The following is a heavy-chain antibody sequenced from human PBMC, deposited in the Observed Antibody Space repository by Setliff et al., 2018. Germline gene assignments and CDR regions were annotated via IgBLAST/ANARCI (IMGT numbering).Heavy chain of an antibody. CDR3: AKLGVGGSMWGGGGVDY. J-gene: IGHJ4*02. CDR1: GFSFSSFA. CDR2: VSDSNSIT. Sequence: LRLSCAASGFSFSSFAMTWIRQAPGKALEWVSSVSDSNSITYYPDSAKGRFTISRDNSKNTLYLQMTSLRAEDTAVYHCAKLGVGGSMWGGGGVDYWGQGTLVTVSS. D-gene: IGHD1-26*01. V-gene: IGHV3-23*01.